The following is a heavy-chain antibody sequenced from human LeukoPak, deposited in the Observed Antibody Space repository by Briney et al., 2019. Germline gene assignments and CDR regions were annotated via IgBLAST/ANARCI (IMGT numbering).Heavy chain of an antibody. Sequence: GGSLRLSCATSGFTFSTYWMSWVRQAPGKGLEWVANINQDGGEKYYVDSVKGRFTISRDNAKNSLYLQMNSLRAEDTAVYYCARGDKFSGDYWGQGTLVTVSS. CDR2: INQDGGEK. V-gene: IGHV3-7*04. D-gene: IGHD2-15*01. J-gene: IGHJ4*02. CDR3: ARGDKFSGDY. CDR1: GFTFSTYW.